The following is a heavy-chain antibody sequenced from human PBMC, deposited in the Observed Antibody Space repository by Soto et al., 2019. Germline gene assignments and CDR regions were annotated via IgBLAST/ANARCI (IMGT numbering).Heavy chain of an antibody. CDR2: IYYSGST. CDR3: ARLGVVAATPRYYYYYGMDV. J-gene: IGHJ6*02. D-gene: IGHD2-15*01. CDR1: GGSISSSSYY. Sequence: PSETLSLTCTVSGGSISSSSYYWGWIRQPPGKGLEWIGSIYYSGSTYYNPSLKSRVTISVDTSKNQFSLKLSSVTAADTAVYYCARLGVVAATPRYYYYYGMDVWGQGTTVTVSS. V-gene: IGHV4-39*01.